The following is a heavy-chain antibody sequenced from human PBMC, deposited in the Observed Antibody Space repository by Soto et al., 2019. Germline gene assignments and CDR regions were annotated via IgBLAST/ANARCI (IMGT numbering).Heavy chain of an antibody. J-gene: IGHJ3*01. Sequence: PGESLKISCKASGYIFTNYWITWVRQMPGKGLEWMGRIDASDSYTNYSPSYQGHVTISVDKSITTAYLQWSSLKASDTAMYYCVRHRIAADIFDVWGQGTMVTVSS. CDR1: GYIFTNYW. CDR3: VRHRIAADIFDV. D-gene: IGHD6-13*01. V-gene: IGHV5-10-1*01. CDR2: IDASDSYT.